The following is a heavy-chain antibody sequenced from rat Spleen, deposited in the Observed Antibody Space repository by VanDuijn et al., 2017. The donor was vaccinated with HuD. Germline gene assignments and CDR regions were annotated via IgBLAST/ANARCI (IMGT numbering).Heavy chain of an antibody. V-gene: IGHV5-29*01. J-gene: IGHJ3*01. Sequence: EVQLVESDGGLVQPGRSLKLSCAASGFTFSDYGMAWVRQGPTKGLEWVATISYGDRSGHSSTYYRDSVKGRFTVSRENAESTLYLLMDILRSEDTATYYCVRQDTSGYSNWFAYWGQGTLVTVSS. CDR3: VRQDTSGYSNWFAY. D-gene: IGHD4-3*01. CDR2: ISYGDRSGHSST. CDR1: GFTFSDYG.